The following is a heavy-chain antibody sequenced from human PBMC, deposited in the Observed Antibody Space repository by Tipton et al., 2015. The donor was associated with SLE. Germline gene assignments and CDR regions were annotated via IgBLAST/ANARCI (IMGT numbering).Heavy chain of an antibody. CDR3: ARGLRGEGWFDP. CDR2: IYTSGST. V-gene: IGHV4-61*02. D-gene: IGHD3-16*01. CDR1: GGSISSGSYY. J-gene: IGHJ5*02. Sequence: LRLSCTVSGGSISSGSYYWSWIRQPAGKGLEWIGRIYTSGSTNYNPSLKSRVTFSLDTSKNQFSLTLTSVTAADTAVYYCARGLRGEGWFDPWGQGTLVTVSS.